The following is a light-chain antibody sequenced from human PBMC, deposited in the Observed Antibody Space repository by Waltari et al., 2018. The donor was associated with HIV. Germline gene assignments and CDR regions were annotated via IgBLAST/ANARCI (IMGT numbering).Light chain of an antibody. V-gene: IGLV2-14*03. CDR2: DVS. Sequence: QSTLTQPASVSGSPGQSVTISCTAISSDIDVYKYFSWYQQHPGKAPKLLIYDVSNRPSGVSHRFSGSKSANTASLTISGLQAEDEADYYCSSYTTTSTLYVFGTGTKVTV. CDR3: SSYTTTSTLYV. CDR1: SSDIDVYKY. J-gene: IGLJ1*01.